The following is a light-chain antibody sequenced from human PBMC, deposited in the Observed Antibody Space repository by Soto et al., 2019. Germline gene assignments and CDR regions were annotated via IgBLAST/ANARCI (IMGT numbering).Light chain of an antibody. V-gene: IGLV1-40*01. J-gene: IGLJ2*01. Sequence: QPVLTQPPSVSGAPGQRVTISCTGSSSNIGAGYDVHWYQQLPGTAPKLLIYGNSNRPSGVPDRFSGSKSGTSASLAITGLQAEDEADYYCQSYDSSLSGSVVFGGGTKLNVL. CDR3: QSYDSSLSGSVV. CDR2: GNS. CDR1: SSNIGAGYD.